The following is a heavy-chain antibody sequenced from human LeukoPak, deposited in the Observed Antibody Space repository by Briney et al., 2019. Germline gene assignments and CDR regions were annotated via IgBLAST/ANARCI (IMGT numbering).Heavy chain of an antibody. CDR1: GFTFSSYS. Sequence: PGGSLRLSCAASGFTFSSYSMNWVHQAPGKGLEWVAVISYDGSNKYYADSVKGRFTISRDNSKNTLYLQMNSLRPEDTAVYYCARGGGLYSSSWAIVDYWGQGTLVTVSS. J-gene: IGHJ4*02. D-gene: IGHD6-13*01. CDR2: ISYDGSNK. V-gene: IGHV3-30*03. CDR3: ARGGGLYSSSWAIVDY.